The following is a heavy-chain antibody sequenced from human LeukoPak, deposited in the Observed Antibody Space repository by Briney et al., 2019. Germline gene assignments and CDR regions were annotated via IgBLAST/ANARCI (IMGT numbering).Heavy chain of an antibody. D-gene: IGHD1-1*01. Sequence: ASVKVSCKASGGTFSSYAISWVRQAPGQGLEWMGGIIPIFGTANYAQKFQGRVTITADKSTGTAYMELSSLRSEDTAVYYCARSGGLNDAYDYWGQGTLVTVSS. V-gene: IGHV1-69*06. CDR1: GGTFSSYA. J-gene: IGHJ4*02. CDR3: ARSGGLNDAYDY. CDR2: IIPIFGTA.